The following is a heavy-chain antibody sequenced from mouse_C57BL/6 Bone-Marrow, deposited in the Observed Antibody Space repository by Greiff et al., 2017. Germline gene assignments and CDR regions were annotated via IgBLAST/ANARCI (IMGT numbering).Heavy chain of an antibody. J-gene: IGHJ4*01. D-gene: IGHD1-2*01. V-gene: IGHV1-72*01. Sequence: QVQLQQPGAELVKPGASVKLSCKASGYTFTSYWMHWVKQRPGRGLEWIGRIDPHSGGTKYNEKFKSKATLTVDKPSSTAYMQLSSLTSEDSAVYYCARLGLLRPDYYAMDYWGQGTSVTVSS. CDR1: GYTFTSYW. CDR3: ARLGLLRPDYYAMDY. CDR2: IDPHSGGT.